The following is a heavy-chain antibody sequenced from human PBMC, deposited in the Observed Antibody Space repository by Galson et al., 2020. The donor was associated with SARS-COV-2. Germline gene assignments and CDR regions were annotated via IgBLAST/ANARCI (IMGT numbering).Heavy chain of an antibody. CDR2: IRSKANSYAT. V-gene: IGHV3-73*01. Sequence: GGSLRLSCAASGFSFSDFAMHWVRKASGKGLEWVGRIRSKANSYATAHAASVKGRFTVSRDDSKNTAYLQMNSLKTEDTAVYYCTSLQIWGQGTMVTVSS. J-gene: IGHJ3*02. CDR3: TSLQI. CDR1: GFSFSDFA.